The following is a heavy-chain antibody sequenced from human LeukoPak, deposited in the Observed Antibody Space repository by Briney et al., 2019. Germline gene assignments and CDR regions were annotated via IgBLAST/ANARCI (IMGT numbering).Heavy chain of an antibody. CDR2: IFSNGDT. V-gene: IGHV3-53*01. CDR1: EFTVSRNY. D-gene: IGHD5-24*01. CDR3: TRDQMNY. J-gene: IGHJ4*02. Sequence: GGSLRLSCTASEFTVSRNYMLWVRQAPGKGLEWVSLIFSNGDTHYADSVKGRFTISRDTSKNTVSLQMNSLRVEDTAMYYCTRDQMNYWGQGTLVTVSS.